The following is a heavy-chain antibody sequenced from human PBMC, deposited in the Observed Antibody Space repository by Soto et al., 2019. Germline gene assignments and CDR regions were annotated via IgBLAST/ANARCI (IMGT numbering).Heavy chain of an antibody. CDR1: GFTFSSYS. CDR3: ARDHRYCSGSSCRPYYYYYGMDV. CDR2: ISGTSDYI. V-gene: IGHV3-21*01. Sequence: GGSLRLSCAASGFTFSSYSMNWVRQAPGRGLECVAAISGTSDYIYYADSVKGRFTISRDNAKTSLYIQMNSLRAEDTAVYYCARDHRYCSGSSCRPYYYYYGMDVWGQGTTVTVS. D-gene: IGHD2-15*01. J-gene: IGHJ6*02.